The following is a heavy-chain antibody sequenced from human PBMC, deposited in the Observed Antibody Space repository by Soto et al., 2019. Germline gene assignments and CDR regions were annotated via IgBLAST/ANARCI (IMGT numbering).Heavy chain of an antibody. J-gene: IGHJ6*02. CDR2: IYPGDSDT. V-gene: IGHV5-51*01. CDR3: ARHDYGSGSHGYGMDV. D-gene: IGHD3-10*01. Sequence: GESLKISCKGSGYSFTSYWIGWVRQMPGKGLEWMGIIYPGDSDTRYSPSFQGQVTISADKSISAAYLQWSSLKASDTAMYYCARHDYGSGSHGYGMDVWGQGTTVTVSS. CDR1: GYSFTSYW.